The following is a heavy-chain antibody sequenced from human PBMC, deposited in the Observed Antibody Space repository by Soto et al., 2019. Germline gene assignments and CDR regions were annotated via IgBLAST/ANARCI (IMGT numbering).Heavy chain of an antibody. CDR3: ARDNNWSYDY. D-gene: IGHD1-1*01. Sequence: GGSLRLSCAASGLTFSASWMHWVRQTPGKGLVWVSHISPDGSSTRDADSVQGRFINYRDNARSTLYLQMHSLRAEDTAVYYCARDNNWSYDYWGQGILVTVSS. V-gene: IGHV3-74*01. CDR2: ISPDGSST. CDR1: GLTFSASW. J-gene: IGHJ4*02.